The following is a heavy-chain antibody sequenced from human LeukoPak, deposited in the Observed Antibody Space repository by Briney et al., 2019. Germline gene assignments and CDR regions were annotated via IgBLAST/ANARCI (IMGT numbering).Heavy chain of an antibody. CDR1: GFTFSDHY. V-gene: IGHV3-72*01. J-gene: IGHJ4*02. CDR2: SRDKGNSYTT. D-gene: IGHD4-23*01. Sequence: PGGSLRLSCAASGFTFSDHYIDWVRQAPGKGLEWVGRSRDKGNSYTTAYAASVRGRFTISRDDSKNSLYLQMNSLKIEDTAVYYCARDRNGGNTYYFDYWGQGTLVTVSS. CDR3: ARDRNGGNTYYFDY.